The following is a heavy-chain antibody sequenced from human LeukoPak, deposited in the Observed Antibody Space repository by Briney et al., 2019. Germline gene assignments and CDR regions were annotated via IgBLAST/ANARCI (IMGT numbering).Heavy chain of an antibody. V-gene: IGHV3-30*02. Sequence: TGGSLRLSCAASGFTFSSYGMHWVRQAPGKGLEWVAFIRYDGSNNYYADSVKGRFTISRDNSKNTLYLQMNSLRAEDTAVYYCAKVEVYGYYGSGSSTDYWGQGTLVTVSS. D-gene: IGHD3-10*01. CDR3: AKVEVYGYYGSGSSTDY. CDR2: IRYDGSNN. J-gene: IGHJ4*02. CDR1: GFTFSSYG.